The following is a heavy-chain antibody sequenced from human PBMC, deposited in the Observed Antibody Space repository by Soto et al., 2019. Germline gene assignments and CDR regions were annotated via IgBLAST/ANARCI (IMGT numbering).Heavy chain of an antibody. CDR2: VNPRNGDT. Sequence: QAQLVQSGAEVKNPGASVKVSCKTSGYTFIGYYMHWVRQARGQGLEWMGWVNPRNGDTSYAQKFQGRVTVTRDTSITTVFMDLSRLRSDDTAVYYCALLLCSDGDCYSGDFDYWRQGTLVTVSS. D-gene: IGHD2-15*01. CDR1: GYTFIGYY. J-gene: IGHJ4*02. V-gene: IGHV1-2*02. CDR3: ALLLCSDGDCYSGDFDY.